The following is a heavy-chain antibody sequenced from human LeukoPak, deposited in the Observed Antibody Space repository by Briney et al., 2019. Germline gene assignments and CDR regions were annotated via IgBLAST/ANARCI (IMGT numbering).Heavy chain of an antibody. V-gene: IGHV4-34*01. CDR2: INHSGST. CDR3: ARRLRYSSSWYSFDY. CDR1: GGSFSGYY. Sequence: SETLSLTCAVHGGSFSGYYWSWIRQPPGKGLEWIGEINHSGSTNYNPSLKSRVTISVDTSKNQFSLKLSSVTAADTAVYYCARRLRYSSSWYSFDYWGQGTLVTVSS. D-gene: IGHD6-13*01. J-gene: IGHJ4*02.